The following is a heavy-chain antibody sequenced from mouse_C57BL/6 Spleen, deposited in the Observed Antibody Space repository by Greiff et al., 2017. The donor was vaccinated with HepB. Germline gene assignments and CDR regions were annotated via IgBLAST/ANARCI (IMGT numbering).Heavy chain of an antibody. J-gene: IGHJ1*03. D-gene: IGHD1-1*01. V-gene: IGHV2-9-1*01. CDR1: GFSLTSYA. CDR2: IWTGGGT. Sequence: VQLQQSGPGLVAPSQSLSITCTVPGFSLTSYAISWVRQPPGKGLEWLGVIWTGGGTNYNSALKSRLSISKDNSKSQVFLKMNSLQTDDTARYYCARITTVVENGYFDVWGTGSTVTVSS. CDR3: ARITTVVENGYFDV.